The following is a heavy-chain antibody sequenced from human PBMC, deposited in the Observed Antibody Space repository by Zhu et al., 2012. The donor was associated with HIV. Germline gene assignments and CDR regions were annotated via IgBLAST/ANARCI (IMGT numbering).Heavy chain of an antibody. CDR3: ARGGETACCGGDCYFHFDY. CDR1: GGSISSHY. D-gene: IGHD2-21*02. CDR2: SYYSGST. J-gene: IGHJ4*02. V-gene: IGHV4-59*11. Sequence: QVQLQESGPGLVKPSETLSLTCTVSGGSISSHYWGWIRQPPGKGLEWIGHSYYSGSTNYNPSLKSRVTISVDTSKNQFYLKLNSVTAADTAVYYCARGGETACCGGDCYFHFDYWGQGTLVTVSS.